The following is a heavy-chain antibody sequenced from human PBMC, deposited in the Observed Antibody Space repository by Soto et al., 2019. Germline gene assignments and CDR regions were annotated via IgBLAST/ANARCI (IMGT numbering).Heavy chain of an antibody. V-gene: IGHV4-31*03. CDR1: GGSISSGGYY. D-gene: IGHD4-17*01. CDR2: IYYSGST. CDR3: ARGYGNDYGDYYFDY. Sequence: SETLSLTCTVSGGSISSGGYYWSWIRQHPGKGLEWIGYIYYSGSTYYNPSLKSRVTISVDTSKNQFSLKLSSVTAADTAVYYCARGYGNDYGDYYFDYWGQGTLVTVSS. J-gene: IGHJ4*02.